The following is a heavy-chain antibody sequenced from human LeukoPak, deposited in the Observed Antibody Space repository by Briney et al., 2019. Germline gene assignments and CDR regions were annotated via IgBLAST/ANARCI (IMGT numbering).Heavy chain of an antibody. D-gene: IGHD3-9*01. V-gene: IGHV4-4*02. CDR1: GGSISSSNW. Sequence: PSGTLSLTCAVSGGSISSSNWWSWVRQPPGKGLEWIGEIYHSGSTNYNPSLKSRVTISVDKSKNQFSLKLSSVTAADTAVYYCAREGQRYFDWYGSGNWFDPWGQGTLVTVSS. J-gene: IGHJ5*02. CDR3: AREGQRYFDWYGSGNWFDP. CDR2: IYHSGST.